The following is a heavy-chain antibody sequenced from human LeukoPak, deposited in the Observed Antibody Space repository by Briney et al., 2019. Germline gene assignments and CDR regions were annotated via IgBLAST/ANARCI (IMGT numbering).Heavy chain of an antibody. J-gene: IGHJ6*03. V-gene: IGHV3-48*04. CDR3: ARARKNIVATILVYTDV. D-gene: IGHD5-12*01. CDR1: GFTFSSYS. CDR2: ISSSSSTI. Sequence: PGGSLRLSCAASGFTFSSYSMNWVRQAPGKGLEWVSYISSSSSTIYYADSVKGRFTISRDNAKNSLYLQMNSLRAEDTAVYYCARARKNIVATILVYTDVWGKGTTVTVSS.